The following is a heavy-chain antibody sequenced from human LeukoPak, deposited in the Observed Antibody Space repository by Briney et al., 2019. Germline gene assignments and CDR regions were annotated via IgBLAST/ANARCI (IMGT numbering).Heavy chain of an antibody. V-gene: IGHV3-30*18. CDR2: ISYDGNNK. Sequence: GGSLRLSCAASGFTFSSYGMHWVRQAPGKGLEWVAVISYDGNNKYYADSVKGRFTISRDNSKNTLYLQMNSLRAEDTAVYYCAKDLNDSSGYGLDDAFDIWGQGTMVTVSS. D-gene: IGHD3-22*01. CDR1: GFTFSSYG. J-gene: IGHJ3*02. CDR3: AKDLNDSSGYGLDDAFDI.